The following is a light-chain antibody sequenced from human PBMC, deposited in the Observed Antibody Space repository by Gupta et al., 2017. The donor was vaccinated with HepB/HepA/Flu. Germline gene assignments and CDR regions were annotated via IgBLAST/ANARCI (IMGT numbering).Light chain of an antibody. V-gene: IGKV3-15*01. Sequence: EIVMTQSPAMVSVSPGERVTISCRASQPISGNLAWYQQKPGQGPRLLIYGAAMRAAGIPARFSGSGSGTEFSLTISSLQSVDSAVYYCQQYNTWLWTFGQGTKVEIK. CDR2: GAA. CDR1: QPISGN. J-gene: IGKJ1*01. CDR3: QQYNTWLWT.